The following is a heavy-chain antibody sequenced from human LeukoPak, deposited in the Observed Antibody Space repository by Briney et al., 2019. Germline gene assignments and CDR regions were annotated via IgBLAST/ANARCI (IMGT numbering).Heavy chain of an antibody. J-gene: IGHJ4*02. D-gene: IGHD3-3*01. V-gene: IGHV1-18*01. CDR2: ISAYNGNT. CDR3: ARGYDFWSGYPTLGY. CDR1: GYTFTSYG. Sequence: ASVKVSCKASGYTFTSYGISWVRQAPGQGLEWMGWISAYNGNTNYAQKLQGRVTMTTDTSTSTAYMELRSLRSDDTAVYYCARGYDFWSGYPTLGYWGQGTLVTVSS.